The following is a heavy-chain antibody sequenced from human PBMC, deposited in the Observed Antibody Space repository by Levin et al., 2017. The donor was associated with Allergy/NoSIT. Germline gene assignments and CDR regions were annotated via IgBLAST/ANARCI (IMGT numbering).Heavy chain of an antibody. CDR3: ARGEGHCSSMSCYYYAMDV. CDR2: INPKSGGT. J-gene: IGHJ6*02. D-gene: IGHD2-2*01. CDR1: GYTFTDYY. Sequence: ASVKVSCKASGYTFTDYYMHWVRQAPGQGLEWMGWINPKSGGTIHAQKFQGRVTMTRDTSISTAYMELIRLTSDDTAVYYCARGEGHCSSMSCYYYAMDVWGQGTTVTVSS. V-gene: IGHV1-2*02.